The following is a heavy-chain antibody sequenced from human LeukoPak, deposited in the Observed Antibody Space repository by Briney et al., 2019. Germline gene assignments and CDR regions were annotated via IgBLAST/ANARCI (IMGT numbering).Heavy chain of an antibody. CDR3: AREFKSGYGMWA. CDR1: GFTFSSYS. Sequence: PGGSLRLPCTASGFTFSSYSMDWVRQAPGKGLEWVSSITSSSDYIYYADSVKGRFTISRDNAENSLHLQMNSLRADDTAVYYCAREFKSGYGMWAWGQGTLVTVSS. V-gene: IGHV3-21*01. J-gene: IGHJ5*02. D-gene: IGHD5-18*01. CDR2: ITSSSDYI.